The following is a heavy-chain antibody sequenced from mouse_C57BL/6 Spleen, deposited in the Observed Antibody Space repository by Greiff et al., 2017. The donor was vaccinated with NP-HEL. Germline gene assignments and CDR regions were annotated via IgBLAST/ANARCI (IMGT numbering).Heavy chain of an antibody. CDR1: GFTFTDYY. J-gene: IGHJ1*03. Sequence: EVKLVESGGGLVQPGGSLSLSCAASGFTFTDYYMSWVRQPPGKALEWLGFIRNKANGYTTEYSASVKGRFTISRDNSQSILYLQMNALRAEDSATYYCARHDYGSSYGWYFDVWGTGTTVTVSS. D-gene: IGHD1-1*01. CDR3: ARHDYGSSYGWYFDV. CDR2: IRNKANGYTT. V-gene: IGHV7-3*01.